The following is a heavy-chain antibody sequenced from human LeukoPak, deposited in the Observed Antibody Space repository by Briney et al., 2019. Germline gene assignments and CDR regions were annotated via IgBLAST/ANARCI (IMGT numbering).Heavy chain of an antibody. CDR1: GYIFTDYY. V-gene: IGHV1-2*02. CDR2: INPKSDGT. J-gene: IGHJ3*01. CDR3: ARDPPGTTAFDL. Sequence: ASVKVSCKASGYIFTDYYMHWVRQAPGQGLEWMGWINPKSDGTKYAQNFQGRVTMTWDTSISTAYMEVSRLTSDDTAMFDCARDPPGTTAFDLWGQGTMVTVSS. D-gene: IGHD1-1*01.